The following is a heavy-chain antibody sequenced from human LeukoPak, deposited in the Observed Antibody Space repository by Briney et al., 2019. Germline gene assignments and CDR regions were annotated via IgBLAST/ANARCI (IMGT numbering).Heavy chain of an antibody. D-gene: IGHD6-13*01. J-gene: IGHJ6*03. Sequence: ASVKVSCKASGYTFTGYYMHWVRQAPGQGLEWMGWINPNSGGTNYAQKFQGRVTMTRDTSISTAYMELRRLRSDDTAVYYCARQPSDYYYLDVWGKGTTVTVSS. CDR1: GYTFTGYY. CDR3: ARQPSDYYYLDV. CDR2: INPNSGGT. V-gene: IGHV1-2*02.